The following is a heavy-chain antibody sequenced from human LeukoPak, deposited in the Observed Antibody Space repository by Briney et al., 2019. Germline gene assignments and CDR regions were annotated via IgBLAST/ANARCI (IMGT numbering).Heavy chain of an antibody. CDR1: GFTFSSYA. J-gene: IGHJ4*02. Sequence: GGSLRLSCAASGFTFSSYAMSWVRQAPGKGLEWVSAISGSGGSTYCADSVKGRFTISRDNSKNTLYLQMNSLRAEDTAVYYCAKGYSSSWRAYFDYWGQGTLVTVSS. CDR3: AKGYSSSWRAYFDY. CDR2: ISGSGGST. V-gene: IGHV3-23*01. D-gene: IGHD6-13*01.